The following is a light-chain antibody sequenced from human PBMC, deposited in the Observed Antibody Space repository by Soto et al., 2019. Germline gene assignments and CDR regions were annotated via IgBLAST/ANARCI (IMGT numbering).Light chain of an antibody. V-gene: IGKV2-28*01. CDR2: LGS. Sequence: IVMTQSPLSLPVTPGEPASISCRSSQSLLHSNGYNYLDWYLQKPGQSPQLLIYLGSNRASGVPDRFSGSGSGTDFTLKISRVEAEDVGVYYCMQALQTPYTFGKGTK. CDR3: MQALQTPYT. J-gene: IGKJ2*01. CDR1: QSLLHSNGYNY.